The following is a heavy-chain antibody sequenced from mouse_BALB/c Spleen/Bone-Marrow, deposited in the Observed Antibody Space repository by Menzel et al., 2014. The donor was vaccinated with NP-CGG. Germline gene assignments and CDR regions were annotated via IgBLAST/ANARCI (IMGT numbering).Heavy chain of an antibody. CDR1: GFDFSRYW. D-gene: IGHD2-1*01. CDR2: INPDSSTI. CDR3: ARPGWGNYVFVY. J-gene: IGHJ3*01. Sequence: EVKVVESGGGLVQPGGSLKLSCAASGFDFSRYWMSWVRQAPGKGLEWIGEINPDSSTINYTPSLKDKFIISRDNAKNTLYLQRSKVRSEDTALYYCARPGWGNYVFVYWGQGTLVTVST. V-gene: IGHV4-1*02.